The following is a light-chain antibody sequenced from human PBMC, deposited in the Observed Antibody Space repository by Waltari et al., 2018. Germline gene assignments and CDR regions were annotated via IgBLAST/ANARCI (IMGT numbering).Light chain of an antibody. V-gene: IGKV3-15*01. CDR1: QSVSNN. CDR3: QQYHEWPYT. CDR2: AAF. J-gene: IGKJ2*01. Sequence: ETVMIQPPVTLSVSPGAPVPLSCRASQSVSNNVAWYQQTPGQAPRLLIYAAFSRGNAIPARFGGSGSGTDFTLTIRPLQSEDFGVYYCQQYHEWPYTFGQGTKLE.